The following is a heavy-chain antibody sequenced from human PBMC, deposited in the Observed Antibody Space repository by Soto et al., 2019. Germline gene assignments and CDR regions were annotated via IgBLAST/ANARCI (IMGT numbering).Heavy chain of an antibody. V-gene: IGHV4-59*01. CDR2: IYYSGST. D-gene: IGHD4-17*01. CDR1: GGSISYYY. Sequence: PSETLSLTCTVSGGSISYYYWSWIRQPPGKGLEWIGYIYYSGSTNYNPSLKSRVTMTRDTSISTAYMELSRLRSDDTAVYYCAREPLLRATVITNPFDYWGQGTLVTVSS. CDR3: AREPLLRATVITNPFDY. J-gene: IGHJ4*02.